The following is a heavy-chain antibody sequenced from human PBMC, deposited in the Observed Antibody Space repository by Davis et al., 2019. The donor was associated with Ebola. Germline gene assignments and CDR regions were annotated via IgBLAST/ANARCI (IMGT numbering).Heavy chain of an antibody. CDR2: IYYSGST. Sequence: SETLSLTCAVYGGSFSSYYWSWIRQPPGKGLEWIGYIYYSGSTNYNPSLKSRVTISVDTSKNQFSLKLSSVTAADTAVYYCARVDYDFWSGYYTGNWFDPWGQGTLVTVSS. J-gene: IGHJ5*02. CDR1: GGSFSSYY. CDR3: ARVDYDFWSGYYTGNWFDP. D-gene: IGHD3-3*01. V-gene: IGHV4-59*01.